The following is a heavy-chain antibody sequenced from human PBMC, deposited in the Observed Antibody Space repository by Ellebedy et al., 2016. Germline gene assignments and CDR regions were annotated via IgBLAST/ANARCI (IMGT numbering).Heavy chain of an antibody. J-gene: IGHJ3*02. D-gene: IGHD5-24*01. V-gene: IGHV3-53*01. CDR3: AEMGVRVPDAFDI. CDR1: GFTVSTNY. Sequence: GGSLRLSCAASGFTVSTNYMEWVRQAPGKGLEWVSAIFSDGNTYYADSVKGRFTVSRDNSKNTRYLQMNSLRAEDTAVYYCAEMGVRVPDAFDIWGQGTTVTVSS. CDR2: IFSDGNT.